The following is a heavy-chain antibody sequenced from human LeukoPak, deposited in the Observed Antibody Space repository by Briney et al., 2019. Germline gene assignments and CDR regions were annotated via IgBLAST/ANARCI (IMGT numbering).Heavy chain of an antibody. V-gene: IGHV4-61*02. CDR1: GVSINSGNYY. CDR3: ARAYDGSGSYYNGDFDY. CDR2: IFTSGTT. D-gene: IGHD3-10*01. Sequence: SQTLSLTCTVSGVSINSGNYYWTWVRQPAGKGLEWIGRIFTSGTTNYNPSLKSRVTISVDTSKNQFSLKLSSVTAADTAVYYCARAYDGSGSYYNGDFDYWGQGTLVTVSS. J-gene: IGHJ4*02.